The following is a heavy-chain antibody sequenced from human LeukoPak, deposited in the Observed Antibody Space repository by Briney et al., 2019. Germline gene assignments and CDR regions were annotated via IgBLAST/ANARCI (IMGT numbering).Heavy chain of an antibody. D-gene: IGHD5-18*01. CDR3: ARGRPDTAMVTDY. V-gene: IGHV1-2*02. CDR1: GYTFTGYY. J-gene: IGHJ4*02. CDR2: INPNSGGT. Sequence: ASVKVSCKAPGYTFTGYYMHWVRQAPGQGLEWMGWINPNSGGTNYAQKFQGRVTMTRDTSISTAYMELSRLRSDDTAVYYCARGRPDTAMVTDYWGQGTLVTVSS.